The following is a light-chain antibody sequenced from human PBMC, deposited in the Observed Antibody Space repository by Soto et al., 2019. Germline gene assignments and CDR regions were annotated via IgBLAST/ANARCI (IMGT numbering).Light chain of an antibody. J-gene: IGKJ4*01. CDR2: GAS. CDR1: QTVRTNY. Sequence: EIVLTQSPGTLSLSPGERATLSCRASQTVRTNYLAWFQHKPGQAPRLLIYGASSRATGIPERFSGSGSGTDFTLTINRLEPEDFVVYFCQQYSDSPLTFGGGTKVEI. V-gene: IGKV3-20*01. CDR3: QQYSDSPLT.